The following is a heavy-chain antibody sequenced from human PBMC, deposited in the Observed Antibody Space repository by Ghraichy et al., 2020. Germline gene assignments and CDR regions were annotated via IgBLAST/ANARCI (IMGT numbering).Heavy chain of an antibody. D-gene: IGHD2-2*01. CDR2: INHSGST. Sequence: SETLSLTCAVYGGSFSGYYWSWIRQPPGKGLEWIGEINHSGSTNYNPSLKSRVTISVDTSKNQFSLKLSSVTAADTAVYYCARGKGYCSSTSCYNWFDPWGKGTLVTVSS. CDR3: ARGKGYCSSTSCYNWFDP. V-gene: IGHV4-34*01. J-gene: IGHJ5*02. CDR1: GGSFSGYY.